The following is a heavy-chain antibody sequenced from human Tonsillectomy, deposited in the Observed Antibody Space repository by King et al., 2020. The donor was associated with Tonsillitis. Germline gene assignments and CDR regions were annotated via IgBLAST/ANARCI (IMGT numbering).Heavy chain of an antibody. D-gene: IGHD3-10*01. V-gene: IGHV1-46*01. CDR2: INPSVGST. CDR1: GYTFTGYY. J-gene: IGHJ4*02. Sequence: VQLVESGAEVKKPGASVKVSCKASGYTFTGYYIHWVRQAPGQGLEWMGIINPSVGSTSYAQKFQGRVTMTRDTSTSTVYMELSSLRSEDTAMYYCARGSGSGTYYKYFEYWGQGTLVTVSS. CDR3: ARGSGSGTYYKYFEY.